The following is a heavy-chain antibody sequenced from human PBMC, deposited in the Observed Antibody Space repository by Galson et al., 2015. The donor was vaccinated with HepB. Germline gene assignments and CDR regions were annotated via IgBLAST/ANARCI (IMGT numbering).Heavy chain of an antibody. CDR2: ISYDGSNK. CDR3: ARDGPEMATITGWFDP. CDR1: GFTFSSYA. Sequence: SLRLSCAASGFTFSSYAMHWVRQAPGKGLEWVAVISYDGSNKYYADSVKGRFTISRDNSKNTLYLQMNSLRAEDTAVYYCARDGPEMATITGWFDPWGQGTLVTVSS. D-gene: IGHD5-24*01. J-gene: IGHJ5*02. V-gene: IGHV3-30*04.